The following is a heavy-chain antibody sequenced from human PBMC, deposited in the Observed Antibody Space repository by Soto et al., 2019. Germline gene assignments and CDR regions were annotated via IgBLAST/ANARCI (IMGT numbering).Heavy chain of an antibody. Sequence: GGSLRLSCAASGFTFSSYWMHWVRQAPGKGLVWVSRINSDGSSTSYADSVKGRFTISRDNAKNTLYLQMNSLRAEDTAVYYCASPRSAYYDFWSGASLDYWGQGTLVTVSS. CDR1: GFTFSSYW. V-gene: IGHV3-74*01. CDR2: INSDGSST. D-gene: IGHD3-3*01. J-gene: IGHJ4*02. CDR3: ASPRSAYYDFWSGASLDY.